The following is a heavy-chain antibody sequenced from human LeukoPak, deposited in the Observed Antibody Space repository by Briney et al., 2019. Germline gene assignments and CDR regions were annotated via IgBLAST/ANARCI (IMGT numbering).Heavy chain of an antibody. CDR3: ARRGTTVMIYYYYYMDV. CDR1: GGSISTYY. D-gene: IGHD1-1*01. Sequence: SETLSLTCTVSGGSISTYYWGWIRQPPGKGLEWIGSIYYSGSTYYNPSLKSRVTISVDTSKNQFSLKLSSVTADDTAVYYCARRGTTVMIYYYYYMDVWGKGTTVTVSS. J-gene: IGHJ6*03. CDR2: IYYSGST. V-gene: IGHV4-39*07.